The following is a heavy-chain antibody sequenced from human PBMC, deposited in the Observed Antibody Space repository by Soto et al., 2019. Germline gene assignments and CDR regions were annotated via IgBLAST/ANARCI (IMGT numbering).Heavy chain of an antibody. CDR3: ATVPTYYYDRSGYANAFDM. Sequence: PSETLSLTCTVSGGSINSGDYYWSWIRQPPGEGLEWIGYIYYSGSTYHNPSLRGRINISVDTSKNQFSLKLSSVTAADTAVYYCATVPTYYYDRSGYANAFDMWGQGTMVTVSS. V-gene: IGHV4-30-4*01. CDR2: IYYSGST. J-gene: IGHJ3*02. CDR1: GGSINSGDYY. D-gene: IGHD3-22*01.